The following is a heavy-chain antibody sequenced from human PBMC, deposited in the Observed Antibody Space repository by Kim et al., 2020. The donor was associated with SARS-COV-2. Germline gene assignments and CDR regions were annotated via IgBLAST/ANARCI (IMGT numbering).Heavy chain of an antibody. CDR2: IYPDDGET. J-gene: IGHJ4*02. CDR1: GFSFTYYW. V-gene: IGHV5-51*01. Sequence: GESLKISCRASGFSFTYYWVAWVRQKPGRGLEWMGIIYPDDGETTYSPSFEGQVTMTVDGSRTVYLQWSNLHTSDTATYYCARLPYQQLGNFDYWGPGSQVTVSS. D-gene: IGHD2-2*01. CDR3: ARLPYQQLGNFDY.